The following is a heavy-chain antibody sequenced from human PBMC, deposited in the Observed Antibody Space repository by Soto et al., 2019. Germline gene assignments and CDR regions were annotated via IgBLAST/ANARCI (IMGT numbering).Heavy chain of an antibody. CDR2: IYYSGST. Sequence: PSETLSLTCTVSGGSISSYYWSWIRQPPGKGLEWIGYIYYSGSTNYNPSLKSRVTISVDTSKNQFSLKLSSVTAADTAVYYCVRGAAARPFDYWGQGTLVTVSS. CDR1: GGSISSYY. J-gene: IGHJ4*02. CDR3: VRGAAARPFDY. V-gene: IGHV4-59*01. D-gene: IGHD6-6*01.